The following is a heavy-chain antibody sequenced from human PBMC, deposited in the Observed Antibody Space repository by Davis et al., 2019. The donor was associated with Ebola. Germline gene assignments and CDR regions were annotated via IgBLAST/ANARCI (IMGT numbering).Heavy chain of an antibody. Sequence: PGGSLRLSCAASGFTFSSYGMHWVRQAPGKGLEWVAVIWYDGSNKYYADSVKGRFTISRDNSKNTLYLQMNSLRAEDTAVYYCARVRAKKWEQFFDYWGQGTLVTVSS. CDR3: ARVRAKKWEQFFDY. CDR1: GFTFSSYG. V-gene: IGHV3-33*01. CDR2: IWYDGSNK. D-gene: IGHD1-26*01. J-gene: IGHJ4*02.